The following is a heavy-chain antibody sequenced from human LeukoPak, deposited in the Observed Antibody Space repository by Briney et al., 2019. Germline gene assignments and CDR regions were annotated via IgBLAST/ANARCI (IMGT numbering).Heavy chain of an antibody. CDR3: ARESAGSLHDSTAAFHY. V-gene: IGHV4-59*02. CDR2: VHHSESS. CDR1: GDSVTSTY. Sequence: SETLSLTRSVSGDSVTSTYWSWIRQPPGKGLEWIAYVHHSESSNYNPSFRSRVTIPVDTARNQFSLRLTSVTAADTAVYYCARESAGSLHDSTAAFHYWGQGILVIVSS. D-gene: IGHD2-8*02. J-gene: IGHJ4*02.